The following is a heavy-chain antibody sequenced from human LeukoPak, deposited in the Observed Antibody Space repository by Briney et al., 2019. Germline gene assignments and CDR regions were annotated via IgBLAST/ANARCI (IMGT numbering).Heavy chain of an antibody. CDR1: GFTFSSYW. CDR2: IDTGGSNT. CDR3: ARGGRDGYNFEPLDY. V-gene: IGHV3-74*01. J-gene: IGHJ4*02. D-gene: IGHD5-24*01. Sequence: GGSLRLSCVVSGFTFSSYWMHWVRQGPGKGLVWVSRIDTGGSNTLYADSVRGRFTISRDNAKNSLYLQMNSLRAEDTAVYYCARGGRDGYNFEPLDYWGQGTLVTVSS.